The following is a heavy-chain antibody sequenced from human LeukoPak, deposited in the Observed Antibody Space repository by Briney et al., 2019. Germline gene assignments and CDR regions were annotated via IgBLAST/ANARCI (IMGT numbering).Heavy chain of an antibody. Sequence: ASVKVSCKASGYTFTSYGISWVRQAPGQGLEWMGWISAYNGNTNYAQKLQGRVTMTTDTSTSTAHMELRSLRSDDTAVCYCARDGLTIFGVVGLQCWFDPWGQGTLVTVSS. J-gene: IGHJ5*02. CDR3: ARDGLTIFGVVGLQCWFDP. V-gene: IGHV1-18*01. CDR1: GYTFTSYG. CDR2: ISAYNGNT. D-gene: IGHD3-3*01.